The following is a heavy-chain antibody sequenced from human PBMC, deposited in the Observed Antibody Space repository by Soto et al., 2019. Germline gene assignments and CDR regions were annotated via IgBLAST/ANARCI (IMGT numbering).Heavy chain of an antibody. V-gene: IGHV3-33*08. CDR3: ARADCTGAYCYSWPFNYGVDV. Sequence: GGSLRLSCTTSGFTFNTYGMHWVRQAPGKGLEWVAITWYDGSNKYYADSVKGRFTISRDNSRNTLYLQMNSLRAEDTALYYCARADCTGAYCYSWPFNYGVDVWGQGTTVTVSS. CDR2: TWYDGSNK. J-gene: IGHJ6*02. D-gene: IGHD2-15*01. CDR1: GFTFNTYG.